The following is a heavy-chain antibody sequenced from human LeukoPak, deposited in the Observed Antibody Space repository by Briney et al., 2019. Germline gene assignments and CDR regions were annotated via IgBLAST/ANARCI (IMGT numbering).Heavy chain of an antibody. Sequence: GGSLRLSCAASGFTVSSNYMSWVRQAPGKGLKWVSVIYAGGSTYYADSVKGRFTISRDNSKNTLYLQMNSLRTEDTAVYYCTKVPTYHLLGFHAFHIWGQGTRVTVSS. D-gene: IGHD2-2*01. CDR2: IYAGGST. V-gene: IGHV3-66*01. CDR1: GFTVSSNY. CDR3: TKVPTYHLLGFHAFHI. J-gene: IGHJ3*02.